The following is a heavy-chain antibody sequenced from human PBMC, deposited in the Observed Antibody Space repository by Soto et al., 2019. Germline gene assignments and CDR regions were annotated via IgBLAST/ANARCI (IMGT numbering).Heavy chain of an antibody. CDR1: GFIFKMYY. D-gene: IGHD1-26*01. CDR2: INDEGNNA. V-gene: IGHV3-74*01. Sequence: EVQLVQSGGGLIQPGGSLRLSCEASGFIFKMYYLHWVRQTPGKGPLWVARINDEGNNATYADSVKGRFTISRDNAKNTLYRQMDGLRVEDTGLYYCTRGPRVSSIGTGAYWGQGSLVTVST. CDR3: TRGPRVSSIGTGAY. J-gene: IGHJ4*02.